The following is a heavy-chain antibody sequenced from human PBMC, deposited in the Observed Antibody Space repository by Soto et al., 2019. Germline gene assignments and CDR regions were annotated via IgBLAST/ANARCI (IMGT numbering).Heavy chain of an antibody. Sequence: EVQLVEPGGGLVQPGGSLRLSCVASGFTFSNYWIHWVRQAPGKGLVWVSRINGDGSSTNYADSVKGQFTISRDNAKNTVYLQMNSLRVEDTAVYYCARGARNYYYFDCWGQGTLVTVSS. CDR2: INGDGSST. CDR3: ARGARNYYYFDC. J-gene: IGHJ4*02. CDR1: GFTFSNYW. D-gene: IGHD1-7*01. V-gene: IGHV3-74*01.